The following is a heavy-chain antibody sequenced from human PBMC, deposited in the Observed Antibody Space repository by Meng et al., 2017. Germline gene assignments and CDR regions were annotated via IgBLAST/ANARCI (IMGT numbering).Heavy chain of an antibody. CDR2: ISAYNGNT. Sequence: VRLVQSGAEVKKPGASVKVSCKASGYTFTSYGISWVRQAPGQGLEWMGWISAYNGNTNYAQKLQGRVTMTTDTSTSTAYMELRSLRSDDTAVYYCATGTTDWGKLFRFFEYWGQGTLVTVSS. CDR1: GYTFTSYG. V-gene: IGHV1-18*01. D-gene: IGHD7-27*01. CDR3: ATGTTDWGKLFRFFEY. J-gene: IGHJ4*02.